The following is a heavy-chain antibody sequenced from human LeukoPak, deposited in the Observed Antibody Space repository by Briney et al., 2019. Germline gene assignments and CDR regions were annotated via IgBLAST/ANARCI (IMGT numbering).Heavy chain of an antibody. Sequence: GGSLRLSCAASGFTFSSYSMIWVRQAPGKGLEWVSSISSSSSYIYYADSVKGRFTISRDNAKNSLYLQMNSLRAEDTAVYYCARDIYDSSGPWFDPWGQGTLVPVSS. CDR2: ISSSSSYI. CDR1: GFTFSSYS. D-gene: IGHD3-22*01. CDR3: ARDIYDSSGPWFDP. V-gene: IGHV3-21*01. J-gene: IGHJ5*02.